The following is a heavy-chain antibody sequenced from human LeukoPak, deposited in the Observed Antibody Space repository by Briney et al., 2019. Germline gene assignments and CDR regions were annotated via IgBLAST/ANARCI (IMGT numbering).Heavy chain of an antibody. D-gene: IGHD5-12*01. CDR3: TTDLSGRQDY. J-gene: IGHJ4*02. CDR2: IDEYGTTI. Sequence: GGSLRLSCAASGFTFSGYWMHWVRQAPGKGLVWVSRIDEYGTTINYADSVKGRFTISRNNAGDTLFLQMNSLRAEDTGVYYCTTDLSGRQDYWGQGTLVTVSS. V-gene: IGHV3-74*01. CDR1: GFTFSGYW.